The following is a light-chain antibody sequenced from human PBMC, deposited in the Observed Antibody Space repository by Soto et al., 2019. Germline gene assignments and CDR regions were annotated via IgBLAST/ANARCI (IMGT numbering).Light chain of an antibody. CDR1: SSDVGGYNY. Sequence: QSALTQPPSASGSPGHSVTISCTGASSDVGGYNYVSWYQQHPGKAPKLMIYEVTKRPSGVPDRFSGSKSGDMASLTVSGLQAEDEADYYCSSYAGSNNFVVFGGGTKLTVL. V-gene: IGLV2-8*01. CDR2: EVT. J-gene: IGLJ2*01. CDR3: SSYAGSNNFVV.